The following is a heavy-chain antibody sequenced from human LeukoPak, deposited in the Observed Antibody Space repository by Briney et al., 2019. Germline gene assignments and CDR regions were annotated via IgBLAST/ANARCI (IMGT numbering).Heavy chain of an antibody. CDR1: GYTFTSYY. D-gene: IGHD6-13*01. V-gene: IGHV1-46*01. Sequence: ASVKVSCKASGYTFTSYYMHWVRQAPGQGLEWMGIINPSGGSTSYAQKFQGRVTMTRDTSTSTVYMELSSLRSEDTAVYYCARDSVTQIAAAGTLDYWGQGTLVTVSS. J-gene: IGHJ4*02. CDR3: ARDSVTQIAAAGTLDY. CDR2: INPSGGST.